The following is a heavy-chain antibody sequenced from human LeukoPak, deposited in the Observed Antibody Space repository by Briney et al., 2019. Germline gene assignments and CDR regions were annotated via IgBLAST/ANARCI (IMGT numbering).Heavy chain of an antibody. D-gene: IGHD4-17*01. J-gene: IGHJ5*02. CDR1: GGTFSSYA. V-gene: IGHV1-69*05. Sequence: SVKVSCKGSGGTFSSYAISWVRQAPGQGLEWMGGISPIFGTANYAQKFQGRVTITTDESTSTAYMELSSLRSEDTAVYYCARDRSTVTTNWFDPWGQGTLVTVSS. CDR3: ARDRSTVTTNWFDP. CDR2: ISPIFGTA.